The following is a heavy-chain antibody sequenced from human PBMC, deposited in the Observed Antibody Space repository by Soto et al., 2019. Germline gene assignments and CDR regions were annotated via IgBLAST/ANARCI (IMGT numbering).Heavy chain of an antibody. J-gene: IGHJ6*02. CDR1: CGSISSGGYY. CDR2: IYYSGST. CDR3: ARDRGGYQLLFHSFTYYGMDV. V-gene: IGHV4-31*03. D-gene: IGHD2-2*01. Sequence: PSETLSLTCTVSCGSISSGGYYWSWIRQHPGKGLEWIGYIYYSGSTYYNPSLKSRVTISVDTSKNQFSLKLSSVTAADTAVYYCARDRGGYQLLFHSFTYYGMDVWGQGTTVTVSS.